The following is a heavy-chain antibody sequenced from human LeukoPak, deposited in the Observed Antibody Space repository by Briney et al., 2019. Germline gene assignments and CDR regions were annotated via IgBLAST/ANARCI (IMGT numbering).Heavy chain of an antibody. V-gene: IGHV3-30*04. J-gene: IGHJ4*02. D-gene: IGHD6-19*01. Sequence: GRSLGLSCAASGFTFSSYAMHWVRQAPGKGLEWVAVISYDGSNRYYADSVKGRFTISRDNSKNTLYLQMNSLRAEDTAVYYCARAIAVAGYFDYWGQGTLVTVSS. CDR2: ISYDGSNR. CDR1: GFTFSSYA. CDR3: ARAIAVAGYFDY.